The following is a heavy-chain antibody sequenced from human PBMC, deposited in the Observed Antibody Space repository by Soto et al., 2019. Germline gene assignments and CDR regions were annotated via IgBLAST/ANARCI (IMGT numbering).Heavy chain of an antibody. CDR3: ARDPYSSSWYETDY. CDR2: IWYDGSNK. J-gene: IGHJ4*02. Sequence: QVQLVESGGGVVQPGRSLRLSCAASGFTFSSYGMHWVRQAPGKGLEWVAVIWYDGSNKYYADSVKGRFTISRDNSKNTLYLQMNSLRAVDTSVYYCARDPYSSSWYETDYWGQGTLVTVSS. CDR1: GFTFSSYG. V-gene: IGHV3-33*01. D-gene: IGHD6-13*01.